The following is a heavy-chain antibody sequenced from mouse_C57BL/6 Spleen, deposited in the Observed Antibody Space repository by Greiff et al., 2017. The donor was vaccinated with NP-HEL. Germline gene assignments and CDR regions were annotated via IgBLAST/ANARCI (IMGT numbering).Heavy chain of an antibody. V-gene: IGHV5-4*01. CDR3: ARESGLTGTGAYLDY. D-gene: IGHD4-1*01. CDR1: GFTFSSYA. CDR2: ISDGGSYT. Sequence: EVMLVESGGGLVKPGGSLKLSCAASGFTFSSYAMSWVRQTPEKRLEWVATISDGGSYTYYPDNVKGRFTISRDNAKNNLYLQMSHLKSEDTAMYYLARESGLTGTGAYLDYWGQGTTLTVSS. J-gene: IGHJ2*01.